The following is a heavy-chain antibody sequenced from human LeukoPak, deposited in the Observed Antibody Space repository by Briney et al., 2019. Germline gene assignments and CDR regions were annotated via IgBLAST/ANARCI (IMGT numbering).Heavy chain of an antibody. CDR3: ARTYSSSSHFDY. V-gene: IGHV4-59*08. CDR1: GGSISSYY. CDR2: IYYSGST. Sequence: SETLSLTCTVSGGSISSYYWSWIRQPPGKGPEWIGYIYYSGSTNYNPSLKGRVAISVDTSKNQFSLKLSSVTAADTAVYYCARTYSSSSHFDYWGQGTLVTVSS. J-gene: IGHJ4*02. D-gene: IGHD6-6*01.